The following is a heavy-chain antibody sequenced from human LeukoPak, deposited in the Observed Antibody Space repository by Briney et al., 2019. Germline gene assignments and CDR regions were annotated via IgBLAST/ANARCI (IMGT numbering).Heavy chain of an antibody. CDR2: ISSSSSTI. Sequence: GGSLRLSCAASGFTFSSYSMNWVRQAPGKGLEWVSYISSSSSTIYYADSVKGRFTISRDNSKNTLYLQMNSLRAEDTAVYYCAKDPYYYGSGTPGPTGAFDIWGQGTMVTVSS. J-gene: IGHJ3*02. CDR1: GFTFSSYS. D-gene: IGHD3-10*01. V-gene: IGHV3-48*01. CDR3: AKDPYYYGSGTPGPTGAFDI.